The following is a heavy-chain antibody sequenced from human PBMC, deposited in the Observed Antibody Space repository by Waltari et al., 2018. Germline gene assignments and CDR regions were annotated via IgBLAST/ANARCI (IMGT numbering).Heavy chain of an antibody. CDR1: GGSISSYY. Sequence: QVQLQESGPGLVKPSETLSLTCPVSGGSISSYYWSWIRQPPGKGLEWIGYIYYSGSTNYNPSLKSRVTISVDTSKNQFSLKLSSVTAEDTAVYYCARVKGSGSSHFDYWGQGTLVTVSS. CDR2: IYYSGST. CDR3: ARVKGSGSSHFDY. V-gene: IGHV4-59*01. J-gene: IGHJ4*02. D-gene: IGHD3-10*01.